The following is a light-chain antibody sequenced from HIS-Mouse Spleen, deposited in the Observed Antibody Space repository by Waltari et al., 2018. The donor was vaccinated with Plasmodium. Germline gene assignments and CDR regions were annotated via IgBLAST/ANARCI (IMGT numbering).Light chain of an antibody. J-gene: IGLJ2*01. V-gene: IGLV3-1*01. CDR2: QDS. CDR3: QAWDSSTVV. Sequence: SYELTQPPSLSVSPGQTASITCSGAQLGDKYACWYQQKPGQSPWLVIYQDSKWPSGIPERFSGSNSGNTATLTISGTQAMDEADYYCQAWDSSTVVFGGGTKLTVL. CDR1: QLGDKY.